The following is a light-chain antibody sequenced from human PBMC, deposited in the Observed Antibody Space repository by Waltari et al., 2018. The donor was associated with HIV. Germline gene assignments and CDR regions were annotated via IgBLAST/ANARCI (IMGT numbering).Light chain of an antibody. J-gene: IGLJ2*01. Sequence: HSVLTQPDSMSGSLGQSITISCLGSSNDVGGFNYVSCYPQSPEAAPRLVIYYVSNLPSGVSGRFSGSKSGSAASLTISGLQPEDEADYYCCSYSSSGTVLFGGVTRLTVL. CDR1: SNDVGGFNY. CDR2: YVS. CDR3: CSYSSSGTVL. V-gene: IGLV2-14*03.